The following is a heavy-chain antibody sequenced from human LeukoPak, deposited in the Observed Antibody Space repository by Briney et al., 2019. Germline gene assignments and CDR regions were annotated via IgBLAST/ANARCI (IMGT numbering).Heavy chain of an antibody. CDR1: GFTFSDYW. D-gene: IGHD3-16*01. CDR2: INQDGSEQ. V-gene: IGHV3-7*04. Sequence: GGSLRLSCAASGFTFSDYWMSWVRQAPGQGLAWVAHINQDGSEQHFVGSVQGRFTLSRDNAKNSLYLQMDSLRAEDTAVYYCVGGALDYWGQGTPVTVSS. J-gene: IGHJ1*01. CDR3: VGGALDY.